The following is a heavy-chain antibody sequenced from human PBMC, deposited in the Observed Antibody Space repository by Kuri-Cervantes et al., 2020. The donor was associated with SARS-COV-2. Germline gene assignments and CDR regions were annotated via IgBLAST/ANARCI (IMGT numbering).Heavy chain of an antibody. CDR2: IYRDGKT. J-gene: IGHJ5*02. CDR1: GDSISSVDYS. D-gene: IGHD2-21*02. CDR3: ARLIHVAAVPDP. Sequence: SQTLSLTCAVSGDSISSVDYSWSWIRQPPGKGLEWTGYIYRDGKTYYSPSLTSRVTISVDRSKNQFFLQLTSVTAADTAVYYCARLIHVAAVPDPWGQGTLVTVSS. V-gene: IGHV4-30-2*01.